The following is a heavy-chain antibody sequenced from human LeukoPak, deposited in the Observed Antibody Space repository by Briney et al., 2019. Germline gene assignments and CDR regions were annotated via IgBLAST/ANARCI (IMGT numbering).Heavy chain of an antibody. D-gene: IGHD3-10*01. CDR2: IWYDGSNK. CDR1: GFTFSSYG. CDR3: ARGANYYGSGSYYPFDY. J-gene: IGHJ4*02. Sequence: GGSLRLSCAASGFTFSSYGMHWVRQAPGKGLEWVAVIWYDGSNKYYADSVKGRFTISRDNSKNTLYLQMSSLRAEDTAVYYCARGANYYGSGSYYPFDYWGQGTLVTVSS. V-gene: IGHV3-33*01.